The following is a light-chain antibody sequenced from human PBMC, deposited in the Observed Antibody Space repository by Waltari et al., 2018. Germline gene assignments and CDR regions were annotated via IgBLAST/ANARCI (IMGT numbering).Light chain of an antibody. CDR3: QQRSNWPLT. Sequence: EIVLTQSPATLSLSPGDRATLSCGASQSVSSYLVWYQQKPGQAPRLLIYDASNRATGIPARFSGSGSGTDLTLTISRLEPEDFAVYYCQQRSNWPLTFGGGTKVEIK. CDR2: DAS. CDR1: QSVSSY. V-gene: IGKV3-11*01. J-gene: IGKJ4*01.